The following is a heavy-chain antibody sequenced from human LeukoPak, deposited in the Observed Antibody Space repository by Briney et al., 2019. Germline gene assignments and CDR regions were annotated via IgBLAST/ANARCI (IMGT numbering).Heavy chain of an antibody. Sequence: PSQTLSLTCTVSGGSLSSGSYYWSWIRQPPGKGLEWIGEINHSGSTNYNPSLKSRVTISVDTSKNQFSLKLSSVTAADTAVYYCARRGTGRISSARIAAAGTKYFQHWGQGTLVTVSS. J-gene: IGHJ1*01. D-gene: IGHD6-13*01. CDR3: ARRGTGRISSARIAAAGTKYFQH. CDR1: GGSLSSGSYY. CDR2: INHSGST. V-gene: IGHV4-39*07.